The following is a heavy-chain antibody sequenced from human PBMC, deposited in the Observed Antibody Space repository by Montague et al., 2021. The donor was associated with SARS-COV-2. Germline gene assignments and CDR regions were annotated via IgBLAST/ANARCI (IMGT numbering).Heavy chain of an antibody. CDR3: ARVFPRWLQFDPYFDY. J-gene: IGHJ4*02. CDR1: GGSISTYY. Sequence: SETLSLTCTVSGGSISTYYWSWIRQPPGKGLEWIGYIYYSGSTNYSPSLKSRVTISVDTSKNQFSLKLSSVTAADMAVYYCARVFPRWLQFDPYFDYWGQGTLVTVSS. V-gene: IGHV4-59*08. CDR2: IYYSGST. D-gene: IGHD5-24*01.